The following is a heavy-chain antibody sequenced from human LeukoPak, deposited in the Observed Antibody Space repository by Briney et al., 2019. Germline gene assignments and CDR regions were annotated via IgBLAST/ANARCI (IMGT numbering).Heavy chain of an antibody. CDR2: INHSGST. J-gene: IGHJ4*02. V-gene: IGHV4-38-2*02. CDR1: GYSISSGYY. CDR3: ATNPLYYYGSGSYYIY. D-gene: IGHD3-10*01. Sequence: SETLSLTCTVSGYSISSGYYWSWIRQPPGKGLEWIGEINHSGSTNYNPSLKSRVTISVDTSKNQFSLKLSSVTAADTAVYYCATNPLYYYGSGSYYIYWGQGTLVTVSS.